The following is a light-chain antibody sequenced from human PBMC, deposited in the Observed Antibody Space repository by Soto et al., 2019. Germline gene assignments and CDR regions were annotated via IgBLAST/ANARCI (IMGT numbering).Light chain of an antibody. CDR3: LQRYRTTLT. Sequence: DIQMTQSPSSLSASVGARVTISCRASQSINNYLSWYPQKTGKDPNIVIFGASTLQSGVPSRFSGSVSGTDFNLTISSLQTEDFATYDCLQRYRTTLTFRGGTKLEIK. J-gene: IGKJ4*01. V-gene: IGKV1-39*01. CDR2: GAS. CDR1: QSINNY.